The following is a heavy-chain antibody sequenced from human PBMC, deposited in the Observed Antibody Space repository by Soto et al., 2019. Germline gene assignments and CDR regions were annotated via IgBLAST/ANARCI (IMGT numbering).Heavy chain of an antibody. Sequence: QVQLVGSGGGVVQPGRSLRLSCAASGFIFSNYAMHWVRQAPGQGLEWVALIWSDGSYENYAESVKGRFTISRDNSKNTLYLQVNSLRVDYTAGYFCARGTGPGSFLIDYWGQGTLVTVSS. CDR3: ARGTGPGSFLIDY. V-gene: IGHV3-33*01. J-gene: IGHJ4*02. CDR2: IWSDGSYE. CDR1: GFIFSNYA. D-gene: IGHD3-10*01.